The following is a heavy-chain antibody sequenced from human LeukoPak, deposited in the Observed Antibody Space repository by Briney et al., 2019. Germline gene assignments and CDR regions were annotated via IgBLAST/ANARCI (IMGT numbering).Heavy chain of an antibody. CDR3: ARGRTYGDYRIDY. CDR2: IYHSGST. CDR1: CGSISSSNW. Sequence: PSETLSITCADSCGSISSSNWWSWVRQPPGRGLEWIGEIYHSGSTNYNPSLKSRVTISVDKSKNQFSLKLSSVTAADTAVYYCARGRTYGDYRIDYWGQGTLVTVSS. D-gene: IGHD4-17*01. J-gene: IGHJ4*02. V-gene: IGHV4-4*02.